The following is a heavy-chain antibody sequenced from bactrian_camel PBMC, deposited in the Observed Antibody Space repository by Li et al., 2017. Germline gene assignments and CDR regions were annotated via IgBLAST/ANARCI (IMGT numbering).Heavy chain of an antibody. CDR3: VTGAGLSWLQFVGRTQLTH. CDR2: IDTNEAT. V-gene: IGHV3S63*01. J-gene: IGHJ4*01. Sequence: HVQLVESGGGSVQAGGSLRLSCTASGDHITTYYNTYCLAWFRQGPAKEREGVALIDTNEATFCADSVTGRFTISRDNAKKTLYLQMDSLKVEDTAAYYCVTGAGLSWLQFVGRTQLTHRGQGTQVT. CDR1: GDHITTYYNTYC. D-gene: IGHD7*01.